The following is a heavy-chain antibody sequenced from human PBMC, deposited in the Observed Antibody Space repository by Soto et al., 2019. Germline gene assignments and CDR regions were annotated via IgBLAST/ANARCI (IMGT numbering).Heavy chain of an antibody. CDR1: GFTFTSYA. V-gene: IGHV3-23*01. J-gene: IGHJ6*02. Sequence: PGGSLRLSCAASGFTFTSYAMSWVRQAPGKGLECVSGISASGGRTYYADSVKGRFTVSRDNSQNTLRLDMDSLRAEDTALYYCAKDHLPVGDYYYGVDVWGQGTTVTVSS. CDR3: AKDHLPVGDYYYGVDV. D-gene: IGHD1-26*01. CDR2: ISASGGRT.